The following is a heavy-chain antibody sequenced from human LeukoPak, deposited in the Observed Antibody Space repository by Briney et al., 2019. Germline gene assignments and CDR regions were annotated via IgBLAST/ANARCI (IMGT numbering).Heavy chain of an antibody. CDR2: ISSSSSTI. V-gene: IGHV3-48*01. Sequence: TGGSLRLSCAASGFTFSSYYMNWVRQAPGKGLEWVSYISSSSSTIYYADSVKGRFTISRDNAKNSLYLQMNSLRAEDTAVYYCASEPPRGYYGSGISRVITDYWGQGTLVTVSS. CDR3: ASEPPRGYYGSGISRVITDY. J-gene: IGHJ4*02. D-gene: IGHD3-10*01. CDR1: GFTFSSYY.